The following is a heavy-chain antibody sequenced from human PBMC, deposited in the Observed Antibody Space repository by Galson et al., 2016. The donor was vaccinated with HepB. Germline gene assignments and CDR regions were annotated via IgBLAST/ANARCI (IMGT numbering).Heavy chain of an antibody. J-gene: IGHJ4*02. CDR2: IQSKTDGGTT. CDR1: GFTFSNAW. V-gene: IGHV3-15*01. Sequence: SLRLSCAASGFTFSNAWMSWVRQAPGKGLEWVGRIQSKTDGGTTDYAAPVEGRFTSSRDDSKNTLYLQMNSRKTEDTAGYYCTTDPRIGVWGQGTLVTVSS. CDR3: TTDPRIGV. D-gene: IGHD3-10*01.